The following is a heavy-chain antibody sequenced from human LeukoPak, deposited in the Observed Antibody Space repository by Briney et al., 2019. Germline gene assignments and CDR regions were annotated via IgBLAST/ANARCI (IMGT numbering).Heavy chain of an antibody. J-gene: IGHJ4*02. CDR2: ISSGSSYI. CDR3: AREYDILTGYPYYFDY. Sequence: GGSLRLSCAASGFTFSSYSMNWVRQAPGKGLEWVSSISSGSSYIYYADSVKGRFTISRDNAKNSLYLQMNSLRAEDTAVYYCAREYDILTGYPYYFDYWGQGTLVTVSS. CDR1: GFTFSSYS. V-gene: IGHV3-21*01. D-gene: IGHD3-9*01.